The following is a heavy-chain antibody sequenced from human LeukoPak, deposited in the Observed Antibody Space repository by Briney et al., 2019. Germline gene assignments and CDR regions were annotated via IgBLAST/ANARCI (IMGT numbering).Heavy chain of an antibody. CDR2: IRYDGSSK. V-gene: IGHV3-30*02. CDR1: GFTFSSYG. CDR3: AKDLTLGADGTYFDY. D-gene: IGHD6-13*01. Sequence: PGGSLRLSCAASGFTFSSYGMHWVRQAPGKGLEWVAFIRYDGSSKYYADSVKGRFTISRDNSKNTLYLQMNTLRAEDTAVYYCAKDLTLGADGTYFDYWGQGILVTVSS. J-gene: IGHJ4*02.